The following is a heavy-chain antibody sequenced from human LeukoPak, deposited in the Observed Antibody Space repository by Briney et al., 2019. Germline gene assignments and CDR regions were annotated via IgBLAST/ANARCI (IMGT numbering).Heavy chain of an antibody. CDR1: GYTFTGYY. Sequence: ASVKVSCKASGYTFTGYYMHWVRQAPGQGLEWMGWINPNSGGTNYAQKFQGRVTMTRDTSISTAYMELSRLRSDDTAVYYCARESYYDSSGYPDYRGQGTLVTVSS. CDR3: ARESYYDSSGYPDY. CDR2: INPNSGGT. D-gene: IGHD3-22*01. J-gene: IGHJ4*02. V-gene: IGHV1-2*02.